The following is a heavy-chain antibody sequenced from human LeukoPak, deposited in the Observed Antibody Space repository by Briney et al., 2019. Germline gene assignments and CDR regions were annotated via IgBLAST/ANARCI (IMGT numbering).Heavy chain of an antibody. J-gene: IGHJ4*02. D-gene: IGHD6-19*01. CDR3: ARDRAVAGTGLY. Sequence: SETLSLTCTVSGGSISTSNYYWGWIRQPPGKGLEWIGSIYYSGSTYYNPSLKSRVTISVDTSKNQFSLKLSSVTAADTAVYYCARDRAVAGTGLYWGQGTLVTVSS. V-gene: IGHV4-39*07. CDR2: IYYSGST. CDR1: GGSISTSNYY.